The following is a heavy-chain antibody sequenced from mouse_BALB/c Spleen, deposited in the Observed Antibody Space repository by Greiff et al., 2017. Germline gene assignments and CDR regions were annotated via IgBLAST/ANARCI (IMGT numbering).Heavy chain of an antibody. Sequence: QVQLKQSGAELMKPGASVKISCKATGYTFSSYWIEWVKQRPGHGLEWIGEILPGSGSTNYNEKFKGKATFTADTSSNTAYMQLSSLTSEDSAVYYCASYYGNYVFAYWGQGTLVTVSA. V-gene: IGHV1-9*01. D-gene: IGHD2-1*01. J-gene: IGHJ3*01. CDR2: ILPGSGST. CDR1: GYTFSSYW. CDR3: ASYYGNYVFAY.